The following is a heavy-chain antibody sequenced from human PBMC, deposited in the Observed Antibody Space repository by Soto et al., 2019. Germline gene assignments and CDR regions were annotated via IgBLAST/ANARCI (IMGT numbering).Heavy chain of an antibody. CDR1: GGSFSDYY. J-gene: IGHJ6*02. V-gene: IGHV4-34*01. Sequence: SETLSLSCAVSGGSFSDYYWTLIRQPPGKGLEWIGEIDHSGGTNYNPSLKSRVSISVNTSKSQFSLKLTAVTAADTAVYYCARGEDAFFYYGLDVGGQGITVTVSS. CDR3: ARGEDAFFYYGLDV. CDR2: IDHSGGT.